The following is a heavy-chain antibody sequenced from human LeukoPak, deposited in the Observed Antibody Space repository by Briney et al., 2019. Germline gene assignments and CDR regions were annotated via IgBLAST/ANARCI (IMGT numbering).Heavy chain of an antibody. CDR3: ASGAAAGSWFDP. CDR1: GYTFTGYY. V-gene: IGHV1-2*02. J-gene: IGHJ5*02. D-gene: IGHD6-13*01. CDR2: INPNSAGT. Sequence: GASVKVSCKASGYTFTGYYMHWVRQAPGQGLEWMGWINPNSAGTNYAQKFQGRVTMTRDTSISIVYMELSRLTSDDTAVYHCASGAAAGSWFDPWGQGTLVTVSS.